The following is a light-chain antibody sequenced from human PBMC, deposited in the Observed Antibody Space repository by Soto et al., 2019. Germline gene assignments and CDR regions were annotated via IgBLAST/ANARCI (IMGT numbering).Light chain of an antibody. CDR2: DAS. J-gene: IGKJ5*01. V-gene: IGKV3-11*01. Sequence: EIVLTQSPATLSLSPGERATLSCRASQSVSSYLAWYQQEPGQAPRLLIYDASNRATGIPARFSGSGSGTDFTLTISSLEPEDFAVYYCQQRSNWPITFGQGTRLEN. CDR1: QSVSSY. CDR3: QQRSNWPIT.